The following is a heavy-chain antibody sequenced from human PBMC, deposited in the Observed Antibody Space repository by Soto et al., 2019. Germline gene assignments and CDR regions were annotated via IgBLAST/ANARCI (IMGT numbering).Heavy chain of an antibody. V-gene: IGHV4-30-2*01. CDR2: IYHSGST. J-gene: IGHJ4*02. D-gene: IGHD3-22*01. Sequence: QVQLQESGSGLVKPSQTLSLTCAVSGGSISSGGYSWSWIRQPPGKGLEWIGYIYHSGSTYYNPSLKSRVTISMDTSKNQFDMKLNSVTAADTAVYFCARGDDDNNDWVQGTLVTVYS. CDR1: GGSISSGGYS. CDR3: ARGDDDNND.